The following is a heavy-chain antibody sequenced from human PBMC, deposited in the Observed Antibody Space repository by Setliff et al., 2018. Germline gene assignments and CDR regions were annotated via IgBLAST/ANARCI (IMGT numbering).Heavy chain of an antibody. D-gene: IGHD6-19*01. Sequence: SETLSLTCAVYGGSFSGYYWSWIRQPPGKGLEWIGEINHSGSTTYNPSLKSRVTISVVTSRNQLSLKLTSVTAADTAVYYCARATSGWYSAYYYYMDVWGKGTTVTVSS. J-gene: IGHJ6*03. CDR2: INHSGST. CDR1: GGSFSGYY. V-gene: IGHV4-34*01. CDR3: ARATSGWYSAYYYYMDV.